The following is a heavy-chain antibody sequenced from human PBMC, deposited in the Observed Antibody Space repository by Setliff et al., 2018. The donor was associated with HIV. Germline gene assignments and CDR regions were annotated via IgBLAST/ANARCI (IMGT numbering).Heavy chain of an antibody. CDR2: IKNSSTDM. CDR1: GFNLKSYW. V-gene: IGHV3-21*01. CDR3: TRGRGSFDS. J-gene: IGHJ4*02. Sequence: PGGSLRLSCAASGFNLKSYWMHWVRQVPGKGLEWVSSIKNSSTDMAYADSMKGRFTISRDNAKNSMYLQMNSLRVEDTAMYYCTRGRGSFDSWGQGTLVTVSS. D-gene: IGHD1-26*01.